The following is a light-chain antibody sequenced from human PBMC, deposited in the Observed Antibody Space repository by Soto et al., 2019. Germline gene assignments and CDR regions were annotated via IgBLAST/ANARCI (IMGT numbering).Light chain of an antibody. CDR1: SGSIASNY. Sequence: NFMLTQPHSVSESPGKTVTISCTRSSGSIASNYVQWYQQRPGSAPTTVIYEDNQRPSGVPDRFSGSIDSSSNSASLTISGLKTEDVADYYCRSYDSSIVVFGGGTKLTVL. CDR3: RSYDSSIVV. CDR2: EDN. J-gene: IGLJ2*01. V-gene: IGLV6-57*04.